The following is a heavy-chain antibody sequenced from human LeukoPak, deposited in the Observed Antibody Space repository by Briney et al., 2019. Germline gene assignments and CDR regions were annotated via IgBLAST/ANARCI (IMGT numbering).Heavy chain of an antibody. CDR3: ARLPIVIVPAAGGYYMDV. Sequence: SETLSLTCTVSGGSISSNSYYWGWIRQPPGRGLEWIGSIYYSGSTYYNPSLKSRVTISVDTSKNQFSLNLSSVTAADTAVYYCARLPIVIVPAAGGYYMDVWGIGTAVTVSS. D-gene: IGHD2-2*01. CDR1: GGSISSNSYY. V-gene: IGHV4-39*01. J-gene: IGHJ6*03. CDR2: IYYSGST.